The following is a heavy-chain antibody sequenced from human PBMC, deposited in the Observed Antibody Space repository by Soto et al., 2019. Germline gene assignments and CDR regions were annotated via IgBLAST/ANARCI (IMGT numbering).Heavy chain of an antibody. CDR2: INPSGGST. J-gene: IGHJ6*02. D-gene: IGHD3-3*01. CDR1: GYTFTSYY. V-gene: IGHV1-46*01. Sequence: ASMKVSCKASGYTFTSYYMHWVRQAPGQGLEWMGIINPSGGSTSYAQKFQGRVTMTRDTSTSTVYMELSSLRSEDTAVYYCARDQITDKYYDFWSGYHYYYYGMDVWGQGTTVTVSS. CDR3: ARDQITDKYYDFWSGYHYYYYGMDV.